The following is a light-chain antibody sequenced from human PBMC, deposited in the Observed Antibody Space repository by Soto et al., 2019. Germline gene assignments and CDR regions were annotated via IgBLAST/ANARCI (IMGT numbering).Light chain of an antibody. Sequence: DIQMTQSPSSLSASVGDRVTITYRASQSISSYLNWYQQKPGKAPKLLIYAASNLQSGVPSRFSGSGSGTDFTLTISSLQPEDFATYYCQQSYSTPPFTFGPGTKVDI. CDR1: QSISSY. CDR2: AAS. CDR3: QQSYSTPPFT. V-gene: IGKV1-39*01. J-gene: IGKJ3*01.